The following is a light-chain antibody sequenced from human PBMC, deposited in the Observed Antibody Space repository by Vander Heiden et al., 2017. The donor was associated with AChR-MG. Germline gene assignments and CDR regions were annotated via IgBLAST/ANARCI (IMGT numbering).Light chain of an antibody. CDR2: EAS. V-gene: IGKV1-5*03. Sequence: DIQMTQSPSTLSASVGDRVTVTCRASQTIRTWLAWYQQKPGKAPKLLIYEASTLESGVPSRFSGSGSGTEFILTIRSLQPDDFATYYCQQYNTSSATFGQGTNVEIK. CDR3: QQYNTSSAT. J-gene: IGKJ1*01. CDR1: QTIRTW.